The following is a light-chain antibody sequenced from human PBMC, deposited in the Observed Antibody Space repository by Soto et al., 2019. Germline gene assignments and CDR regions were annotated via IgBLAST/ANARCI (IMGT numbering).Light chain of an antibody. CDR2: GAS. J-gene: IGKJ1*01. V-gene: IGKV3-15*01. CDR1: QSVSSN. Sequence: EIVMTQSPATPSVSTGERATLSCRASQSVSSNLAWYQQKPGQAPRLLIYGASTRATGIPARFSGSGSGTEFTLTISSLQSEDFAVYYCQQYNNWPPAWTFGQGTKVDIK. CDR3: QQYNNWPPAWT.